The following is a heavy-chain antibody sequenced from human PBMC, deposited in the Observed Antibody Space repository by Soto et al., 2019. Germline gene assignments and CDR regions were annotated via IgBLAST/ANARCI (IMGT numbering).Heavy chain of an antibody. CDR2: QSYDGSNK. J-gene: IGHJ4*02. Sequence: QVQLAESGGGVVQPGGSLRLSCAASGFTFSTYAMHWVRQAPGKGQEWVAVQSYDGSNKYYADSVQGRIAISRDNSEDTLYPQMNSLRAEDTAVYYCAKLDSGWYFEYWGQGTLVTVSS. CDR1: GFTFSTYA. D-gene: IGHD6-19*01. V-gene: IGHV3-30*18. CDR3: AKLDSGWYFEY.